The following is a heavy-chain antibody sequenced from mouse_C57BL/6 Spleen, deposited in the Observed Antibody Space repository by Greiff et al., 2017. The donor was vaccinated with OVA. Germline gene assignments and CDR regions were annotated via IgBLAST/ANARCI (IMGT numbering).Heavy chain of an antibody. Sequence: VQLQQSGAELVKPGASLKLSCTASGFTINDYYMHWVKQRTEQGLAWIGRIDPEDGVTKYDPKFQGKATITVDTSSNTAYRQLSRLTSENTAVYYWAPHYYGSRHWYFDVWGTGTTVTVAS. J-gene: IGHJ1*03. CDR2: IDPEDGVT. D-gene: IGHD1-1*01. CDR1: GFTINDYY. V-gene: IGHV14-2*01. CDR3: APHYYGSRHWYFDV.